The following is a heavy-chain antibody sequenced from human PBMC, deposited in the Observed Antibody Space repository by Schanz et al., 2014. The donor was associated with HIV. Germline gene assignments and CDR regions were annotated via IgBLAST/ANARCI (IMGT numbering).Heavy chain of an antibody. CDR2: IWFDGRNQ. V-gene: IGHV3-33*01. J-gene: IGHJ4*02. D-gene: IGHD1-20*01. Sequence: QVQLVESGGRVVQPGRSLRLSCATSGFTFSSYGMHWVRQAPGKGREWGAVIWFDGRNQYYIDSVKGRFTISRDNSKNTLYLHMNSLRAEDTAVYYCARVLTLYNTSPLFYWGQGTLVTVSS. CDR1: GFTFSSYG. CDR3: ARVLTLYNTSPLFY.